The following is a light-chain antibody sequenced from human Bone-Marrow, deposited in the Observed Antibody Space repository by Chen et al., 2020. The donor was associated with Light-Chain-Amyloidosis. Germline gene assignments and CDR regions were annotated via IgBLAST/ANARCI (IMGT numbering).Light chain of an antibody. CDR3: QVWDRSSDRPV. CDR1: NIGSTS. CDR2: DDS. V-gene: IGLV3-21*02. J-gene: IGLJ3*02. Sequence: SYVLTQPSSVSVAPGQTAPIACGGNNIGSTSVHWYQQTPGHAPLLVVYDDSDRPPGIPERLSGSNAGNTATLTISRVEAGDEADYYCQVWDRSSDRPVFGGGTKLTVL.